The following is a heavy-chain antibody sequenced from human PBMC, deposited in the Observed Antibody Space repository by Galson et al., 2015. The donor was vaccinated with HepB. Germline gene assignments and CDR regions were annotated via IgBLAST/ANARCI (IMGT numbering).Heavy chain of an antibody. CDR2: INPNSGGT. Sequence: SVKVSCKASGYTFTAYYMHWVRQAPGQGLEWMGCINPNSGGTNYVRKFQGRVTMTRDTSISTAYMELSRLRSDDTAVYYCASHSSSSSDAFDIWGQGTMVTVSS. J-gene: IGHJ3*02. D-gene: IGHD6-13*01. CDR3: ASHSSSSSDAFDI. V-gene: IGHV1-2*02. CDR1: GYTFTAYY.